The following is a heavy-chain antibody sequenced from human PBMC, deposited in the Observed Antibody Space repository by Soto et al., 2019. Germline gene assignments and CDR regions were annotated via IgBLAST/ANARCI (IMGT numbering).Heavy chain of an antibody. Sequence: ASVKVSCKASGYTFTSYAMHWVRQAPGQRLEWMGWINAGNGNTKYSQKFQGRVTITRDTSASTAYMELSSLRSEDMAVYYCARATEYYDFWSGYYTDYYYMDVWGKGTTVTVSS. CDR2: INAGNGNT. V-gene: IGHV1-3*01. CDR3: ARATEYYDFWSGYYTDYYYMDV. CDR1: GYTFTSYA. J-gene: IGHJ6*03. D-gene: IGHD3-3*01.